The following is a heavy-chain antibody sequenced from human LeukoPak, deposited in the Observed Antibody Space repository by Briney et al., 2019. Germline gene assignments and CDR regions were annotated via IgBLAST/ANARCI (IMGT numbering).Heavy chain of an antibody. CDR3: ARKADNYYYYGMDV. J-gene: IGHJ6*02. Sequence: TVKVSCKASGGTFSSYAISWVRQAPGQGLEWMGGIIPIFGTANYAQKFQGRVTITADESTSTAYMELSSLRSEDTAVYYCARKADNYYYYGMDVWGQGTTVTVSS. V-gene: IGHV1-69*13. CDR1: GGTFSSYA. CDR2: IIPIFGTA.